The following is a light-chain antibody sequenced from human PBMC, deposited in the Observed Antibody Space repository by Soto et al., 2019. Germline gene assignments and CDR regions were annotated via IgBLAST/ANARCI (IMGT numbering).Light chain of an antibody. CDR1: QSVSSY. V-gene: IGKV3-11*01. CDR2: DAS. CDR3: QHRSKWPYN. Sequence: EIVLTQSPATLSLSPVERATLSCRASQSVSSYLAWYQQKPGQAPRLLIYDASNRATGIPARFSGSGSGTDFTLTISRLEPEDFAVYYCQHRSKWPYNFGQGTKVDI. J-gene: IGKJ2*01.